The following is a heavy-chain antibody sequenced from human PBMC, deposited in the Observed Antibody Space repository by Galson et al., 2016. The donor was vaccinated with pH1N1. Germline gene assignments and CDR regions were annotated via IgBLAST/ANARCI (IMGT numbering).Heavy chain of an antibody. J-gene: IGHJ4*02. V-gene: IGHV3-9*01. D-gene: IGHD3-10*01. CDR3: AKVGGLLSGYFDY. Sequence: LEWVSGISWNSGSIGYADSVKGRFTISRDNAKNSLYLQMNSLRAEDTALYYCAKVGGLLSGYFDYWGQGTLVTVSS. CDR2: ISWNSGSI.